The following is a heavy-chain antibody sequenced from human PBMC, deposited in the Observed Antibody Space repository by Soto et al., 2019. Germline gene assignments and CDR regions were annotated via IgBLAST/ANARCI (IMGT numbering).Heavy chain of an antibody. CDR2: IYNNGKT. Sequence: SETLSLTCAVSGVSINSDDYYWTWVRQPPGEALEWVGYIYNNGKTLYNPSPMSRITMSMDTSKNQFSLNLNSVTAADTAVYYCARDRSNSPDYFADWGQGTLVTVSS. CDR3: ARDRSNSPDYFAD. V-gene: IGHV4-30-4*01. CDR1: GVSINSDDYY. D-gene: IGHD6-6*01. J-gene: IGHJ4*02.